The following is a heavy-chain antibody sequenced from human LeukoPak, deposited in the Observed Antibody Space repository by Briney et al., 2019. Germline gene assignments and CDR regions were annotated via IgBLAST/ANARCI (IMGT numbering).Heavy chain of an antibody. CDR1: GFTFSSYS. Sequence: GGSLRLSCAASGFTFSSYSMNWVCQAPGKGLEWVSYISSSSSTIYYADSVKGRFTISRDNAKNSLYLQMSSLRAEDTAVYYCARDLSGSYTPYYFDYWGQGTLVTVSS. V-gene: IGHV3-48*01. D-gene: IGHD1-26*01. J-gene: IGHJ4*02. CDR3: ARDLSGSYTPYYFDY. CDR2: ISSSSSTI.